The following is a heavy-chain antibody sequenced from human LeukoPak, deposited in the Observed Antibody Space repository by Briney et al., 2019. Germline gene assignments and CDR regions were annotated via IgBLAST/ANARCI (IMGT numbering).Heavy chain of an antibody. V-gene: IGHV3-53*01. CDR3: ASYSMTKYYFGY. CDR2: IYSGGST. D-gene: IGHD2-15*01. J-gene: IGHJ4*02. Sequence: GGSLRLSCAASGFTVSSNYMSWVRQAPGKGLEWVSVIYSGGSTYYADSVKGRFTISRDNSKNTLYLQMNSLRAEDTAVYYCASYSMTKYYFGYWGQGTLVTVSS. CDR1: GFTVSSNY.